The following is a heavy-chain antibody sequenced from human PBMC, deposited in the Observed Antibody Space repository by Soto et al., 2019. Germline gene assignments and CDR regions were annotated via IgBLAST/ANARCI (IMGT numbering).Heavy chain of an antibody. CDR2: IYYSGST. V-gene: IGHV4-59*01. J-gene: IGHJ4*02. Sequence: QVQLQESGPGLVKPSETLSLTCTVSGGSISSYYWSWIRQPPGKGLEWIGYIYYSGSTNYNPSLKSRVTISVDTSKNQFSLKLSSVPAADTAVYYCARGVRWFDYWGQGTLVTVSS. D-gene: IGHD3-3*01. CDR3: ARGVRWFDY. CDR1: GGSISSYY.